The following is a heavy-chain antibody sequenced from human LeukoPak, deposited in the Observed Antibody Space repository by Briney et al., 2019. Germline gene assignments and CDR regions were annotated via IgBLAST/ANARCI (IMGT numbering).Heavy chain of an antibody. Sequence: PGGSLRLSCAASGFSFSTYGMRWVRQAPGKGLEWVSGISGSGGSRSSTDYADSVKGRFTISRDNSKNTLYLQMNRLRAEDTAIYYCAKDQPLAVTTFVSFDSWGQGTLVTVSS. V-gene: IGHV3-23*01. CDR2: ISGSGGSRSST. CDR1: GFSFSTYG. J-gene: IGHJ4*02. CDR3: AKDQPLAVTTFVSFDS. D-gene: IGHD4-17*01.